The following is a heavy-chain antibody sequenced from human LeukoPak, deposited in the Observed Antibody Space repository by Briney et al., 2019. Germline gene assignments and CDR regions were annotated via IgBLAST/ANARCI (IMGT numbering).Heavy chain of an antibody. Sequence: KASETLSLTCTVSGVSISSTTYYWGWIRQPPGKGLEWIGSVYYRGNTYYNPSLKSRVTIFVLTSKSQFSLRLNSVTAADTSVYYCARLWSGLRPPDYWGQGTLVTVSS. CDR1: GVSISSTTYY. D-gene: IGHD3-3*01. J-gene: IGHJ4*02. CDR3: ARLWSGLRPPDY. V-gene: IGHV4-39*01. CDR2: VYYRGNT.